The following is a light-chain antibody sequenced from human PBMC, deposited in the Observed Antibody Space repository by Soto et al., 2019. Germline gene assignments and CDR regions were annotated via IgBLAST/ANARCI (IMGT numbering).Light chain of an antibody. CDR1: QTVLNNY. Sequence: EIVFTHSPFTLSLSPVERATLSFMASQTVLNNYLTWYQQKPGQAPRRLIFGASIRATGIPDRFSGSGSGTDSTLTISRLEPEDFAVYYCQQYHNWPPINFGQGTRLEIK. CDR3: QQYHNWPPIN. CDR2: GAS. J-gene: IGKJ5*01. V-gene: IGKV3-20*01.